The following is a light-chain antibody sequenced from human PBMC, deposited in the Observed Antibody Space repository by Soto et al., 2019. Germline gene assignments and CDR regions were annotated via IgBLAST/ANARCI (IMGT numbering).Light chain of an antibody. V-gene: IGKV3-20*01. CDR1: QSVSNNY. Sequence: EIVFTQSPGTLSLSPGERATLSCRASQSVSNNYLAWYQQKPGQAPRLLIYGASNRATGIPDRFSGSGSGTDFTLTISRLETEDFAVYYCQQYGSSGTFGQATKVDSK. J-gene: IGKJ1*01. CDR2: GAS. CDR3: QQYGSSGT.